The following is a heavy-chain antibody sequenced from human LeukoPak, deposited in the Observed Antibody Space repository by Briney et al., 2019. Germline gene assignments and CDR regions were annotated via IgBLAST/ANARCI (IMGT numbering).Heavy chain of an antibody. Sequence: SGGSLRLSCAAAGFTFSSYAMHWVRQAPGKGLEWVAVISYDGSNKYYADSVKGRFTISRDNSKNTLYLQMNSLGAREPPLYYCARDALLGTGSWRWFDPWGQGTLVTVSS. D-gene: IGHD6-13*01. CDR2: ISYDGSNK. J-gene: IGHJ5*02. CDR3: ARDALLGTGSWRWFDP. V-gene: IGHV3-30-3*01. CDR1: GFTFSSYA.